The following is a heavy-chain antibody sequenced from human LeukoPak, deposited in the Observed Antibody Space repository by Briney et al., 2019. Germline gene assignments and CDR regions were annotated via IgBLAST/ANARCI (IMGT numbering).Heavy chain of an antibody. CDR1: GGTFSSYA. D-gene: IGHD4-23*01. J-gene: IGHJ6*02. Sequence: ASVKVSCKASGGTFSSYAISWVRQAPGQGLEWMGGIIPIFGTANYAQKFQGRVTITADESTSTAYMEPSSLRSEDTAVYYCACDYGGNSGGYYYYYGMDVWGQGTTVTVSS. CDR2: IIPIFGTA. CDR3: ACDYGGNSGGYYYYYGMDV. V-gene: IGHV1-69*13.